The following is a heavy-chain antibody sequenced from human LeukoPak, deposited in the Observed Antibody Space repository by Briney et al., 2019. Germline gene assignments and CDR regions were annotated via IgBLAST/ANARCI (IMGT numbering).Heavy chain of an antibody. CDR3: ARDRPAHVYYYDSSGQDDAFDI. Sequence: PSQTLSLTCTVSGGSISSGSYYWSWIRQPAGKGLEWIGRIYTSGSTNYNPSLKSRVTISVDTSKNQFSLKLSSVTAADTAVYYCARDRPAHVYYYDSSGQDDAFDIWGQGTMVTVSS. CDR2: IYTSGST. V-gene: IGHV4-61*02. J-gene: IGHJ3*02. CDR1: GGSISSGSYY. D-gene: IGHD3-22*01.